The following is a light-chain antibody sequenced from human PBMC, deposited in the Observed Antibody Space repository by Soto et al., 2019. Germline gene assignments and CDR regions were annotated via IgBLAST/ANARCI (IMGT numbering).Light chain of an antibody. CDR2: DAS. CDR3: QQRSNCPS. V-gene: IGKV3-11*01. Sequence: EIVLTQSPATLSLSPGERATLSCRASQSVSGYLAWYQQNPGQAPRLLIYDASNRATGIPARFSGSGSGTASTLTSSSLEPEDFSVDYCQQRSNCPSSGPGTKVDIK. J-gene: IGKJ3*01. CDR1: QSVSGY.